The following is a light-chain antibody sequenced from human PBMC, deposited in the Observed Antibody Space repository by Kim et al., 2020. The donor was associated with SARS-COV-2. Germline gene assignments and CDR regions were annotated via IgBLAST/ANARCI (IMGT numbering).Light chain of an antibody. CDR1: QSVRDSN. V-gene: IGKV3-20*01. CDR3: QQYGYSPWT. J-gene: IGKJ1*01. Sequence: SPGVSATLSCRASQSVRDSNLAWYQQKPGRAPRLLIYGASTRATGIPDRFGGSGSGTEFTLTISRLEPEDFAMYYCQQYGYSPWTFGQGTKVDIK. CDR2: GAS.